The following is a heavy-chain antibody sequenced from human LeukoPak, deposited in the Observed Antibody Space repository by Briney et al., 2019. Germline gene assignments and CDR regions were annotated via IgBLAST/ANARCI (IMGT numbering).Heavy chain of an antibody. J-gene: IGHJ3*02. CDR3: ARAPSLYSSSWYVDAFDI. CDR2: IYYSGST. V-gene: IGHV4-31*02. D-gene: IGHD6-13*01. Sequence: NWIRQHPGKGLEWIGYIYYSGSTYYNPSLKSRVTISVDTSKNQFSLKLSSVTAADTAVYYCARAPSLYSSSWYVDAFDIWGQGTMVTVSS.